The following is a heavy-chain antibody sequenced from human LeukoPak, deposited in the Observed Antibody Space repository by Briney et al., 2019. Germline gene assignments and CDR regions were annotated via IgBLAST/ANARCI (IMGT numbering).Heavy chain of an antibody. CDR2: ISGDGDST. J-gene: IGHJ4*02. V-gene: IGHV3-43*02. D-gene: IGHD6-13*01. CDR3: AKDTGITPSGISGFFDF. CDR1: GFMFDDYA. Sequence: GGSLRLSCAASGFMFDDYAMHWVRQAPGKGLEWVSLISGDGDSTYYADSVKGRFTISRDNSKDSLYLQMNSLRTEDTALYYCAKDTGITPSGISGFFDFWGQGTLVTVSS.